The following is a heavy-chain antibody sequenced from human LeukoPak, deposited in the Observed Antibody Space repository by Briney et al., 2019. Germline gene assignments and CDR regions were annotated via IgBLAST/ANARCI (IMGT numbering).Heavy chain of an antibody. V-gene: IGHV3-48*01. CDR1: GFTFSSNS. CDR2: IASDSSSI. Sequence: GGSLRLSCAPSGFTFSSNSMNWVRQAPGKGLEWVSHIASDSSSIHDADSVKGRFTISRDNAKNSLYLQMNSLRAEDTAVYYCARRHDYWGQGTLVTVSS. J-gene: IGHJ4*02. CDR3: ARRHDY.